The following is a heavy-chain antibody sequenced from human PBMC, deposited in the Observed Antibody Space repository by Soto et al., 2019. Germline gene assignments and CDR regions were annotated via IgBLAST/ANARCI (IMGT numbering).Heavy chain of an antibody. D-gene: IGHD5-12*01. CDR3: ARDNGYKSDY. CDR1: DTFTSYG. V-gene: IGHV1-18*01. Sequence: QVQLVQSGAEVKKPGASVKVSCKASDTFTSYGISWVRQAPGQGLEWMGWISAYNGNTNYAQKLQGRVTMTTDTSTSTAYMELRSLRSDDTAVYYCARDNGYKSDYWGQGTLVTVSS. J-gene: IGHJ4*02. CDR2: ISAYNGNT.